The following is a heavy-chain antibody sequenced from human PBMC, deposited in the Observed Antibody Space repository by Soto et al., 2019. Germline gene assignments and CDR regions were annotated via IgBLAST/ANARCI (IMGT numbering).Heavy chain of an antibody. V-gene: IGHV3-21*02. CDR3: ARDLMPNDRGLGDLAY. Sequence: EVRLVESGGGLVKPGGSLRLSCAASGFTFNIYSMNWVRQAPGKGLEWVSSITSKTGDQYYADSVKGRFIISRDNTNNSLSLQVTSLRDEDTAVYYCARDLMPNDRGLGDLAYWGQGTLVTVSS. D-gene: IGHD3-22*01. J-gene: IGHJ4*02. CDR2: ITSKTGDQ. CDR1: GFTFNIYS.